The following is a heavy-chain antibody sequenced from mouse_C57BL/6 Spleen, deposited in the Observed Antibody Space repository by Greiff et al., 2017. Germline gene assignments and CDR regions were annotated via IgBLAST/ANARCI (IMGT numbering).Heavy chain of an antibody. Sequence: QVQLKQSGAELARPGASVKMSCKASGYTFTSYTMHWVKQRPGQGLEWIGYINPSRGYTKYNQKFKDKATLTADKSSSTAYMQLSSLTSEDSAVYYCTRTGTDAMDYWGQGTSVTVSS. V-gene: IGHV1-4*01. J-gene: IGHJ4*01. D-gene: IGHD4-1*01. CDR3: TRTGTDAMDY. CDR2: INPSRGYT. CDR1: GYTFTSYT.